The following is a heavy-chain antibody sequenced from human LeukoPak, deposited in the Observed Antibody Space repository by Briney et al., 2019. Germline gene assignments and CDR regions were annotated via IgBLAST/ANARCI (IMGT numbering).Heavy chain of an antibody. CDR3: AKDLVDYYFDY. V-gene: IGHV3-30*18. CDR2: ISSDGSNK. D-gene: IGHD2-8*02. CDR1: GFTFSSYG. Sequence: PGGSLRLSCAASGFTFSSYGMQWVRQAPGKGLEWVAVISSDGSNKYYADSVKGRFTISRDNSKNTLYLQMNSLRAEDTAVYYCAKDLVDYYFDYWGQGTLVTVSS. J-gene: IGHJ4*02.